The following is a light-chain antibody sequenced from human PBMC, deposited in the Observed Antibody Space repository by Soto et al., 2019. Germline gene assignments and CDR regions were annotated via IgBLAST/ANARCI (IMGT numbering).Light chain of an antibody. J-gene: IGKJ4*01. CDR2: CAS. V-gene: IGKV3-15*01. CDR1: QSVSTN. Sequence: ETVMTQSPATLSVSPGEGATLSCRASQSVSTNLAWYQQKPGQAPRLLLYCASTRATGVPARFSGSGSGTEFTLTISSLQSEDFGVYYCQQYKNWPVSFGGGTKLKI. CDR3: QQYKNWPVS.